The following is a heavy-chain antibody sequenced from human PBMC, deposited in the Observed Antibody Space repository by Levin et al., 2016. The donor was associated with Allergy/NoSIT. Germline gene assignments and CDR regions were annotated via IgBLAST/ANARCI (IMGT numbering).Heavy chain of an antibody. CDR3: ARDRKEWLPLNYYYYYGMDV. Sequence: SETLSLTCTVSGGSISSGGYYWSWIRQHPGKGLEWIGYIYYSGSTYYNPSLKSRVTISVDTSKNQFSLKLSSVTAADTAVYYCARDRKEWLPLNYYYYYGMDVWGQGTTVTVSS. CDR2: IYYSGST. D-gene: IGHD3-3*01. J-gene: IGHJ6*02. CDR1: GGSISSGGYY. V-gene: IGHV4-31*03.